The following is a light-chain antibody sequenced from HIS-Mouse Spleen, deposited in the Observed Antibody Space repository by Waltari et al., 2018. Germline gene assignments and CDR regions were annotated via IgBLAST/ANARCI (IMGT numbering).Light chain of an antibody. Sequence: SYELTQPPSVSVSPGQTARITCSGDALPKKYAHWYQQKSGQAPVLVIYEDSKRPSGIPERVSGSSSGTMATWTISGAQVEDEADYYCYSTDSSGNHRVFGGGTKLTVL. CDR3: YSTDSSGNHRV. CDR2: EDS. J-gene: IGLJ2*01. V-gene: IGLV3-10*01. CDR1: ALPKKY.